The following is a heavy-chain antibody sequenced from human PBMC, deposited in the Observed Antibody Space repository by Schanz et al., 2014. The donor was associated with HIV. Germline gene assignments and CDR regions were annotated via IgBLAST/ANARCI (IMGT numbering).Heavy chain of an antibody. D-gene: IGHD3-22*01. CDR1: GFTFSSYA. Sequence: VQLVESGGGLVQAGGSLRLSCAASGFTFSSYAMSWVRQAPGKGLEWVSAISGSGGSTYYADSVKGRFTISRDNSKNTLYLQMTTLRIDDTAVYYCAKPEYDSRGNSQSHFDYWGQGTLVTVSS. CDR2: ISGSGGST. V-gene: IGHV3-23*04. J-gene: IGHJ4*02. CDR3: AKPEYDSRGNSQSHFDY.